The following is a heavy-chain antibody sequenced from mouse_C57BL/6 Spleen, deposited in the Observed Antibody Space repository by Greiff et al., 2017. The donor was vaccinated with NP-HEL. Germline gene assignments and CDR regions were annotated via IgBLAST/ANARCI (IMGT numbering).Heavy chain of an antibody. CDR2: IHPNSGST. J-gene: IGHJ4*01. CDR3: ARSDDYDAMDY. Sequence: QVQLQPGAELVQPWASVTLSCKASGYTFTSYWMHWVKQRPGQGLEWLGMIHPNSGSTNYNEKFKSKATLTVDKSSSTAYMQLSSLTSEDSAVYYCARSDDYDAMDYWGQGTSVTVSS. V-gene: IGHV1-64*01. D-gene: IGHD2-3*01. CDR1: GYTFTSYW.